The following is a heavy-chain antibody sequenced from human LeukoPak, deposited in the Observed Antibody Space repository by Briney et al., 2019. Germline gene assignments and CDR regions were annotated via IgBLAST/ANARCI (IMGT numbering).Heavy chain of an antibody. Sequence: GGSLRLSCAASGFTFSDYYMSWIRQAPGKGLEWVSYISSSGYTIYYADSVKGRFTISRDNAKNSLYLQMNSLRAEDTAVYYCAGSARPQGVNWFGPWGQGTLVTVSS. D-gene: IGHD3-16*01. CDR2: ISSSGYTI. J-gene: IGHJ5*02. V-gene: IGHV3-11*04. CDR1: GFTFSDYY. CDR3: AGSARPQGVNWFGP.